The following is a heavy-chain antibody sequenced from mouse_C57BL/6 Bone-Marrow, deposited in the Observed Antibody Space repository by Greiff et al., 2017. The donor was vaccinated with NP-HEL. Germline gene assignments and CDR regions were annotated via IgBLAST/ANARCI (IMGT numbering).Heavy chain of an antibody. CDR3: ARAHYDGFDY. CDR2: ISYDGSN. V-gene: IGHV3-6*01. Sequence: EVKLMESGPGLVKPSQSLSLTCSVTGYSITSGYYWNWIRQFPGNKLEWMGYISYDGSNNYNPSLKNRISITRDTSKNQFFLKLNSVTTEDTATYCGARAHYDGFDYWGQGTTLTVSS. CDR1: GYSITSGYY. D-gene: IGHD1-2*01. J-gene: IGHJ2*01.